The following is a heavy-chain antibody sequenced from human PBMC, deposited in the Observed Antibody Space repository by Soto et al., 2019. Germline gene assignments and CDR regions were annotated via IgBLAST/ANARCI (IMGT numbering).Heavy chain of an antibody. V-gene: IGHV6-1*01. J-gene: IGHJ4*02. CDR3: ARSEYDIVVVPAAMVPYYFDY. D-gene: IGHD2-2*01. Sequence: SQTLSLTCAISGDSVSSNSAAWNWIRQSPSRGLEWLGRTYYRSKWYNDYAVSVKSRITINPDTSKNQLSLQLNSVTPEDTAVYYCARSEYDIVVVPAAMVPYYFDYWGQGTLVTVSS. CDR2: TYYRSKWYN. CDR1: GDSVSSNSAA.